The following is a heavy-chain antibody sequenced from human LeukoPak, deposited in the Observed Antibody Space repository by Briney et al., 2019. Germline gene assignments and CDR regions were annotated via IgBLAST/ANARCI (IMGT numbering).Heavy chain of an antibody. CDR3: AKPRMAVAGNDFDY. Sequence: GGSLRLSCAASGFTLSNSAMSWVRQAPGKGLEWVSAFGGSGGSTYYADSVKGRFTISRDNSKNTLYLQLNSLRAEDTAVYYCAKPRMAVAGNDFDYWGQGTLVTVSS. J-gene: IGHJ4*02. CDR2: FGGSGGST. V-gene: IGHV3-23*01. D-gene: IGHD6-19*01. CDR1: GFTLSNSA.